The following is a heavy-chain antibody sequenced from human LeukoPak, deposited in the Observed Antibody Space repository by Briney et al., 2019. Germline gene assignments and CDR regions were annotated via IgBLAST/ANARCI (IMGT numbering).Heavy chain of an antibody. CDR1: GGSISSYY. J-gene: IGHJ4*02. D-gene: IGHD1-1*01. CDR3: AREGANWRYFDY. CDR2: IYYSGST. Sequence: PSETLSLTCTVSGGSISSYYWSWIRQPPGKGLEWIGYIYYSGSTYYNPSLKSRVTISVDRSKNQFSLKLSSVTAADTAVYYCAREGANWRYFDYWGQGTLVTVSS. V-gene: IGHV4-59*12.